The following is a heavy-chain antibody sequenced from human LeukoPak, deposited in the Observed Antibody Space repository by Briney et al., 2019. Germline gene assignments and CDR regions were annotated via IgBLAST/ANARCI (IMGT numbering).Heavy chain of an antibody. CDR1: RYTFTRYY. V-gene: IGHV1-18*04. CDR2: ISAYNGNT. J-gene: IGHJ4*02. CDR3: ARDVTVAGKTLYY. D-gene: IGHD6-19*01. Sequence: ASVKDSCKACRYTFTRYYMHWVRQAPGKGLEWMGWISAYNGNTSYAQKLQGRVTMPTDTTTSTAYMELRSLRSDDTAVYYCARDVTVAGKTLYYWGEGTLVTVSS.